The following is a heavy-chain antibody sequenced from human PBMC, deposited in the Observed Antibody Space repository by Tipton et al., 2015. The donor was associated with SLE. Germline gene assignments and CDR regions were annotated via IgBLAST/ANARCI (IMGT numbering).Heavy chain of an antibody. V-gene: IGHV4-59*11. CDR3: ARVGRGAFDI. CDR2: IYYSGST. Sequence: TLSLTCTVSGGSISSHYWSWIRQPPGKGLEWIGYIYYSGSTNYNPSLKSRVTISVDTSKNQFSLKLSSVTAADTAVYYCARVGRGAFDIWGQGTMVTVSS. J-gene: IGHJ3*02. D-gene: IGHD3-10*01. CDR1: GGSISSHY.